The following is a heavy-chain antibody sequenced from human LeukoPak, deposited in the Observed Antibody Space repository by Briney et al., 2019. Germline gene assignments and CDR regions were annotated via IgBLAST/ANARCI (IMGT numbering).Heavy chain of an antibody. CDR2: INHSGNT. D-gene: IGHD3-9*01. Sequence: SSETLSLTCAAYGGSFSGYYWSWIRQPPGKGLEWIGEINHSGNTNSNPSLKSRVTMSVDTSKNQFSLKLSSVTAADTAVYYCARSNYDILTGYVDYYYMDVWGKGTTVTISS. CDR3: ARSNYDILTGYVDYYYMDV. J-gene: IGHJ6*03. V-gene: IGHV4-34*01. CDR1: GGSFSGYY.